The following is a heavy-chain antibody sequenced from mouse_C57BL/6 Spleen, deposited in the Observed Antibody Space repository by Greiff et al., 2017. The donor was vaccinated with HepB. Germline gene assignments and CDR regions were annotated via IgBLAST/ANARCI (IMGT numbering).Heavy chain of an antibody. CDR3: ARRGTWYFDV. J-gene: IGHJ1*03. V-gene: IGHV1-50*01. Sequence: VQLQQPGAELVKPGASVKLSCKASGYTFTSYWMQWVKQRPGQGLEWIGEIDPSDSYTNYNQKFKGKATLTVDTSSSTAYRQLSSLTSEDSAVYYCARRGTWYFDVWGTGTTVTVSS. CDR1: GYTFTSYW. CDR2: IDPSDSYT. D-gene: IGHD3-3*01.